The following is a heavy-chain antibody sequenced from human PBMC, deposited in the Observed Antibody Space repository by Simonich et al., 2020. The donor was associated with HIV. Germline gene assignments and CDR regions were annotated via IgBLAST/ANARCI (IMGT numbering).Heavy chain of an antibody. V-gene: IGHV4-34*01. CDR1: GGSFSGYY. J-gene: IGHJ6*02. CDR3: ARGGYCSGGSCYPLFSRYGMDV. CDR2: INHSEST. Sequence: QVQLQQWGAGLLKPSETLSLTCAVYGGSFSGYYWSWIRQPPGKGLEWIGEINHSESTNYTPSLKSRVTRSVDTSKNQFSLKLSSVTAADTAVYYCARGGYCSGGSCYPLFSRYGMDVWGQGTTVTVSS. D-gene: IGHD2-15*01.